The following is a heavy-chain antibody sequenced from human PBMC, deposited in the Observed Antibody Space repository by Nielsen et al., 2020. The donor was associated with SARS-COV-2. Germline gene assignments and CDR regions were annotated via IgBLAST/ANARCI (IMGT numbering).Heavy chain of an antibody. V-gene: IGHV1-69*04. CDR2: IIPTLGMA. D-gene: IGHD3-22*01. Sequence: SVQVSCKASGGTLNSHTISWVRRAPGEGLEWMGRIIPTLGMANYAQKFQDRVTITADKYTSTVYMELSSLRSEDTAIYYCARDGDYFESSDYLGDYYYHNGLDVRGQGTTVTVSS. CDR1: GGTLNSHT. J-gene: IGHJ6*02. CDR3: ARDGDYFESSDYLGDYYYHNGLDV.